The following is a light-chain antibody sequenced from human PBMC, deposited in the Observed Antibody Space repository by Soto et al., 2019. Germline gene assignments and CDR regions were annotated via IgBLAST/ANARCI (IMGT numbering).Light chain of an antibody. Sequence: SALTQPASVSGSPGQSITISCTGTSSDVGSYNLVSWYQQHPGKAPKVMIYEVSQRPSGVSKRFSGSKSGNTASLTISGLQAEDEADYYCCSYAGRSTLVFGGGTKLTVL. CDR2: EVS. V-gene: IGLV2-23*02. J-gene: IGLJ3*02. CDR1: SSDVGSYNL. CDR3: CSYAGRSTLV.